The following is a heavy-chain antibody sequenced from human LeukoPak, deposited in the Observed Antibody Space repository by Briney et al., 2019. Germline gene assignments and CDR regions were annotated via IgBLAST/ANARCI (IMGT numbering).Heavy chain of an antibody. V-gene: IGHV3-48*03. J-gene: IGHJ6*04. CDR3: AELGITMIGGV. CDR1: GYTFSSYA. D-gene: IGHD3-10*02. Sequence: GGSLRLSCAASGYTFSSYAMSWVRQAPGKGLEGVSYISSSGRTIYYADSVKGRFTISRDNAKNSLYLQMNSLRAEDTAVYYCAELGITMIGGVWGKGTTVTISS. CDR2: ISSSGRTI.